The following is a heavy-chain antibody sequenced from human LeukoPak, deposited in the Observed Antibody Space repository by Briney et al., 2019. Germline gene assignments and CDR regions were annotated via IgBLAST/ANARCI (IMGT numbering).Heavy chain of an antibody. CDR3: ARWEGGSYYDFDY. Sequence: TETLSLTCAVYGGSFSGYYWSRIRQPPGKGLEWIGEINHSGSTNYNPSLKSRVTISVDTSKNQFSLKLSSVTAADTAVYYCARWEGGSYYDFDYWGQGTLVTVSS. V-gene: IGHV4-34*01. CDR2: INHSGST. CDR1: GGSFSGYY. J-gene: IGHJ4*02. D-gene: IGHD1-26*01.